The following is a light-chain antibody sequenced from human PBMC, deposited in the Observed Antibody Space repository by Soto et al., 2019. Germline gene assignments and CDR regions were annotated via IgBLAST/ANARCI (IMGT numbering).Light chain of an antibody. CDR2: EVS. Sequence: QSSLTQPPSVSGSPGQSGTITNPGTSSDVGSYNRVSWYQQPPGTAPKPMIYEVSNRPSGVPDRFSGSKSGDTASLTISGLQAEDEADYYCSSYTSSSTYVFGTGTKVTVL. CDR3: SSYTSSSTYV. CDR1: SSDVGSYNR. V-gene: IGLV2-18*02. J-gene: IGLJ1*01.